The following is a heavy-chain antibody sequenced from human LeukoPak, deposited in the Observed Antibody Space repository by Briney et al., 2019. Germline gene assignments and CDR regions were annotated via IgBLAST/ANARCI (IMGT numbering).Heavy chain of an antibody. CDR2: ISGSGGST. V-gene: IGHV3-23*01. J-gene: IGHJ4*02. CDR1: GFTFSDYY. D-gene: IGHD6-19*01. CDR3: AKGSGYSSGWYTFDY. Sequence: PGGSLRLSCAASGFTFSDYYMSWIRQAPGKGLEWVSAISGSGGSTYYADSVKGRFTISRDNFKNTLYLQMNSLRAEDTAVYYCAKGSGYSSGWYTFDYWGQGTLVTVSS.